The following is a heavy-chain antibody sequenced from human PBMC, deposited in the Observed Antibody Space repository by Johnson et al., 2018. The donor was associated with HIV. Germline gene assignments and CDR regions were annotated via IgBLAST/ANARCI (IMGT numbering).Heavy chain of an antibody. Sequence: MQLVESGGGLVQPGGSLRLSCAASGFTFSSYWMSWVRQAPGKGLEWVANIKQDGSEKYYVDSVKGRFTISRDNAKNSLYLQMNSLRAEDTAVYYCARAYYTFWSGYDAFDIWGQGTMVTVS. CDR2: IKQDGSEK. J-gene: IGHJ3*02. CDR1: GFTFSSYW. V-gene: IGHV3-7*04. CDR3: ARAYYTFWSGYDAFDI. D-gene: IGHD3-3*01.